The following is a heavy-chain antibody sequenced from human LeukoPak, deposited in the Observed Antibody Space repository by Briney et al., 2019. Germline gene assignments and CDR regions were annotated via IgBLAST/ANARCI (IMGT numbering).Heavy chain of an antibody. V-gene: IGHV3-15*01. Sequence: GGSLRLSCAASGFTFSKVWMSWVRQAPGKGLEWVGRIKSKTDGGTTDYAAPVKGRFTISRDDSKNTLYLQMNSLKTEDTAVYYCTTLIYVDTAMVYYYYYYMDVWGKGTTVTVSS. J-gene: IGHJ6*03. CDR2: IKSKTDGGTT. D-gene: IGHD5-18*01. CDR1: GFTFSKVW. CDR3: TTLIYVDTAMVYYYYYYMDV.